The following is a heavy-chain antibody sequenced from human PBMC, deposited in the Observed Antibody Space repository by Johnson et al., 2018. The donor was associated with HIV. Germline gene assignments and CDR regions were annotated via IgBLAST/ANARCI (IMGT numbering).Heavy chain of an antibody. CDR3: ARPHSFQYQHAFDI. Sequence: VQLVESGGGLVQPGGSLRLSCAASGLTVSGNYMSWVRQAPGKGLEWVSVIYSGGSTYYADSVKGRFTISRDNSKNTLYLQMNSLRAEDTAVYYCARPHSFQYQHAFDIWGQGTKVTVSS. J-gene: IGHJ3*02. D-gene: IGHD1-26*01. CDR1: GLTVSGNY. CDR2: IYSGGST. V-gene: IGHV3-66*04.